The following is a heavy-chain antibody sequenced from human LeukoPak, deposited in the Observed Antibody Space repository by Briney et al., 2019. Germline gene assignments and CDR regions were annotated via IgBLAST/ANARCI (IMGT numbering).Heavy chain of an antibody. V-gene: IGHV3-7*01. D-gene: IGHD2-2*01. CDR2: IKQDGSEK. Sequence: PGGSLRLSCAASGFTFSSYWMSWVRQAPGKGLEWVANIKQDGSEKYYVDSVKGRFTISRDNAKNSLYLQMNSLRAEDTAVYYCARDRSSTSYNWFDPWGQGTLVTVPS. CDR3: ARDRSSTSYNWFDP. CDR1: GFTFSSYW. J-gene: IGHJ5*02.